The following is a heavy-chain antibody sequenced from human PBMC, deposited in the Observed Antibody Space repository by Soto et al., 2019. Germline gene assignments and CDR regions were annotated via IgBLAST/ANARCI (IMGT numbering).Heavy chain of an antibody. CDR1: GGTFSSYA. Sequence: QVQLVQSGAEVKKPGSSVKVSCKASGGTFSSYAISWVRQAPGQGLEWMGGIIPIFGTANYAQKFQGRVTITAYESTITAYMELSSLRSDDTAVYYCATPRYDSLFSFDYWGQGTLVTGS. D-gene: IGHD3-22*01. CDR2: IIPIFGTA. V-gene: IGHV1-69*12. J-gene: IGHJ4*02. CDR3: ATPRYDSLFSFDY.